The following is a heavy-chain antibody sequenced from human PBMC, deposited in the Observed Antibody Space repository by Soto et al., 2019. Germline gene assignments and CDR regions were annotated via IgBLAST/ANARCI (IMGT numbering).Heavy chain of an antibody. Sequence: GGSLRLSCSASGVTLSRYGMHLGRQAPGKGLEYVSAISSNGGSTYYADSVKGRFTISRDNSKNTLYLQMSSLRAEDTAVYYCVAYYYDSSGLYWGQGTLVTVSS. CDR1: GVTLSRYG. D-gene: IGHD3-22*01. CDR3: VAYYYDSSGLY. CDR2: ISSNGGST. V-gene: IGHV3-64D*08. J-gene: IGHJ4*02.